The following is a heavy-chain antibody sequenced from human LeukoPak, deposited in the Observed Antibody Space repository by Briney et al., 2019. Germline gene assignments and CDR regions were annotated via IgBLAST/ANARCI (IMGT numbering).Heavy chain of an antibody. Sequence: GGSLRLSCAASGFTFSSYGMSWVRQAPGKGLEWVSSTSGSGGSTHYADSVKGRFTMSRDNSKNTLDLLMNSLRPEDTALYYCAKHYYNSGSYLGWFDPWGQGTLVTVSS. V-gene: IGHV3-23*01. J-gene: IGHJ5*02. D-gene: IGHD3-10*01. CDR2: TSGSGGST. CDR1: GFTFSSYG. CDR3: AKHYYNSGSYLGWFDP.